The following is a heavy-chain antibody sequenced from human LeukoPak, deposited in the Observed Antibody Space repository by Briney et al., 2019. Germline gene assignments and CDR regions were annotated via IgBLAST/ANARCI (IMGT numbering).Heavy chain of an antibody. CDR3: ARAPCGGDCYPQSNNWFDP. J-gene: IGHJ5*02. CDR1: GGSISSGGYS. D-gene: IGHD2-21*02. V-gene: IGHV4-30-2*01. Sequence: PSETLSLTCAVSGGSISSGGYSWSWIRQPPGKGLEWIGYIYHSGSTYYNPSLKSRVTISVDRSKNQFSLKLSSVTAADTAVYYCARAPCGGDCYPQSNNWFDPWGQGTLVTVSS. CDR2: IYHSGST.